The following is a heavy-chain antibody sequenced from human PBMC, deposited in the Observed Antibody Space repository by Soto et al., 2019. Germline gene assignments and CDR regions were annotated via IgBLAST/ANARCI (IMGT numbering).Heavy chain of an antibody. CDR1: GGSISSSSYY. Sequence: SETLSLTCTVSGGSISSSSYYWGWIRQPPGKGLEWIGSIYYSGSTYYNPSLKSRVTISVDTSKNQFSLKLSSVTAADTAVYYCARPLYSSSSFAFDIWGQGTMVTVSS. CDR2: IYYSGST. D-gene: IGHD6-6*01. CDR3: ARPLYSSSSFAFDI. V-gene: IGHV4-39*01. J-gene: IGHJ3*02.